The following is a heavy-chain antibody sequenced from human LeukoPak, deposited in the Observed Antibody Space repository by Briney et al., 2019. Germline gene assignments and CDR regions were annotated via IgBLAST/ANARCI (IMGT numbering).Heavy chain of an antibody. CDR1: GFTFSDYY. J-gene: IGHJ4*02. D-gene: IGHD6-13*01. Sequence: GGSLRLSCAASGFTFSDYYMSWIRQAPGKGLEWVSAVSGSGDGSAGITYYADSVKGWFTISRDNSKNTLFLQMNSLRGDDTAIYYCAKAGSSSWYLDYWGQGTMVTVSS. V-gene: IGHV3-23*01. CDR3: AKAGSSSWYLDY. CDR2: VSGSGDGSAGIT.